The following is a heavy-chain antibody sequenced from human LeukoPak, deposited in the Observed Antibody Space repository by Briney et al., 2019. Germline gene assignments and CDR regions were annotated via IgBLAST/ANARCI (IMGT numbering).Heavy chain of an antibody. CDR1: GYSFTSYW. D-gene: IGHD1-26*01. V-gene: IGHV5-51*01. J-gene: IGHJ6*03. CDR2: IYPGDSDT. Sequence: GESLKISCKGSGYSFTSYWIGWVRQMPGKGLEWMGIIYPGDSDTRYSPSFQGQVTISADKSVSTAYLQWSSLKASDTAMYYCARLYPLRELLFAYYYMDVWGKGTTVTVSS. CDR3: ARLYPLRELLFAYYYMDV.